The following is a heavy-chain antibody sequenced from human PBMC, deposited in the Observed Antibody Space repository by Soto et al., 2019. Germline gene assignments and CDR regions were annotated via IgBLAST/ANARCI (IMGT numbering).Heavy chain of an antibody. D-gene: IGHD2-15*01. CDR2: INPSGGSP. V-gene: IGHV1-46*01. CDR3: ARVPSNKLQDFDY. J-gene: IGHJ4*02. Sequence: QVQLVQSGAEVKKPGASVKVSCKASGYTFTGYYMHWVRQAPGQGLEWMGVINPSGGSPSYAQRVQGRVTMTRDTSTSTVYMELSSLRSEDTAVYYCARVPSNKLQDFDYWGQGTLVTVSS. CDR1: GYTFTGYY.